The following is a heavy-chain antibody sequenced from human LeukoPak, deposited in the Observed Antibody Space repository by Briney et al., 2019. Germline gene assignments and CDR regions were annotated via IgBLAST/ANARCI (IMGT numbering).Heavy chain of an antibody. J-gene: IGHJ4*02. CDR1: GGSISSYY. Sequence: PSETLSLTCTVSGGSISSYYWSWIRQPPGKGLEWIGYIYYSGSTNYNPSLKSRLTMSVDTSKNQFSLKLSSVTAADTAVYYCARHQRGSGLGGVDYWGQGTLVSVSS. CDR2: IYYSGST. CDR3: ARHQRGSGLGGVDY. V-gene: IGHV4-59*08. D-gene: IGHD6-19*01.